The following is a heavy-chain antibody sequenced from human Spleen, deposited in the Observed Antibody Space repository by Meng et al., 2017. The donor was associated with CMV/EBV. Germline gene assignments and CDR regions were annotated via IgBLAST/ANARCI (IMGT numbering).Heavy chain of an antibody. Sequence: ASVKVSCKTSHYSFATYVISWVRQAPGQSLEWMGWVSGHGDNTNYAQFLRDRVTMTTDISMTTASMELRSLRSDDTAVYYCARGIAGGSFDYWGQGTLVTVSS. J-gene: IGHJ4*02. CDR1: HYSFATYV. CDR2: VSGHGDNT. V-gene: IGHV1-18*01. CDR3: ARGIAGGSFDY. D-gene: IGHD3-16*01.